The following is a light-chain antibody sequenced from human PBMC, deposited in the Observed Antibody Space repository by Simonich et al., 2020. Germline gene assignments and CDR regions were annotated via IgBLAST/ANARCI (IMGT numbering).Light chain of an antibody. CDR2: EDN. CDR3: QSYDSSRV. Sequence: NFMLTQPHSVSESPGKTVTISCTRSSGSIASNYVQWYQQRPGSAPTTVIYEDNQRPAGVPDRFSGSIDSSSNSASLPISGLKTEDEADYYCQSYDSSRVFGGGTKLTVL. J-gene: IGLJ3*02. V-gene: IGLV6-57*03. CDR1: SGSIASNY.